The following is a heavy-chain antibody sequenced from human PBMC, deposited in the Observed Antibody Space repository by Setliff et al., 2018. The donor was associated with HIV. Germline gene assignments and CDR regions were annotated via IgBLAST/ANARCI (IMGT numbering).Heavy chain of an antibody. J-gene: IGHJ4*02. Sequence: PSETLSLTCAVSGGSINSGGYYWTWIRQHPGMGLEWIGYIHYSGSTDYNPSLQSRATLSIDTSKNQFSLKLTSVIAADTAIYYCARGPFVLRFLERLVYFDYWGQGKLVTVS. D-gene: IGHD3-3*01. CDR2: IHYSGST. CDR3: ARGPFVLRFLERLVYFDY. CDR1: GGSINSGGYY. V-gene: IGHV4-31*11.